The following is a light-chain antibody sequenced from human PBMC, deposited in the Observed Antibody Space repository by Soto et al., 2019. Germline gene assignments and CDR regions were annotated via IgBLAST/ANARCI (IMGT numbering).Light chain of an antibody. J-gene: IGKJ2*01. CDR3: QQYNSYSYT. V-gene: IGKV1-5*01. Sequence: DIQMTQSPSTLSASVGDRVTITCRASQSISSWLAWYQQKPGKAPKLLIYDASSLESGVPSRFSGSGSGTEFTLNLSSLQPDDFATYYCQQYNSYSYTFGQGTKLEIK. CDR2: DAS. CDR1: QSISSW.